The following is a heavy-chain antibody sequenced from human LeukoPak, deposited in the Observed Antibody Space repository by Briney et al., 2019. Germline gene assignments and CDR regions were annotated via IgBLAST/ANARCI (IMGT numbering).Heavy chain of an antibody. CDR2: ISVSGDST. V-gene: IGHV3-23*01. D-gene: IGHD2-15*01. Sequence: TGGSLRLSCAASGFTFTSYAMTWVRQAPGKGLEWVSTISVSGDSTYYADSVKGRLTISRDNSKSTLYLQMNSLRAEDTALYYCAKDSSASCYSSAASWGQGTLVTVSS. CDR1: GFTFTSYA. CDR3: AKDSSASCYSSAAS. J-gene: IGHJ5*02.